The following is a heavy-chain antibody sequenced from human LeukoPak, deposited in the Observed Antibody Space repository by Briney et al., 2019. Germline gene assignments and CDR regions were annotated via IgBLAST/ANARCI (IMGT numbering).Heavy chain of an antibody. V-gene: IGHV1-8*01. CDR1: GYTFTSYD. J-gene: IGHJ5*02. CDR3: ARGVVVPAAMNPYWFDP. D-gene: IGHD2-2*01. CDR2: MNPNSGNT. Sequence: APVKVSCKASGYTFTSYDINWVRQATGQGLEWMGWMNPNSGNTGYAQKFQGRVTMTRNTSISTAYMELSSLRSEDTAVYYCARGVVVPAAMNPYWFDPWGQGTLVTVSS.